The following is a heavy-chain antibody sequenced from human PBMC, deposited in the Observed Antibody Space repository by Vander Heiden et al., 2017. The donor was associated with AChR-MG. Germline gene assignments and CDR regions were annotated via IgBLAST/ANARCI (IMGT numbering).Heavy chain of an antibody. CDR3: AGGGLRFLEWTNWFDP. J-gene: IGHJ5*02. V-gene: IGHV3-23*01. CDR1: GFTFSSYA. Sequence: EGQLLEAGGGLVQPGGSLRLSCAASGFTFSSYAMSWVRQATGKGLEWVSAISGSGGSTYYADSVKGRFTISRDNSKNTLYLQMNSLRAEDTAVYYCAGGGLRFLEWTNWFDPWGQGTLVTVSS. D-gene: IGHD3-3*01. CDR2: ISGSGGST.